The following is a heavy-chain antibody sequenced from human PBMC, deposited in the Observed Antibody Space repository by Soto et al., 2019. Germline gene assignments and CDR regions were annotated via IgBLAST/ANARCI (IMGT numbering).Heavy chain of an antibody. CDR1: GYTFTSYD. CDR3: AREGYSSSSGSRGNWFEP. D-gene: IGHD6-6*01. J-gene: IGHJ5*02. V-gene: IGHV1-8*01. Sequence: QVQLVQSGAEVKKPGASVKVSCKASGYTFTSYDINWVRQATGQGLEWMGWMSPNSANTGYAQKFRGRVTMTRNTSISTAYMELSSLRSEDTAVYYCAREGYSSSSGSRGNWFEPWGQGTMVTVSS. CDR2: MSPNSANT.